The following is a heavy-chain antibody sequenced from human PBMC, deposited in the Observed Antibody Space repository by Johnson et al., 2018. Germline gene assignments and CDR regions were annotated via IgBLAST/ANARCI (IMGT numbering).Heavy chain of an antibody. Sequence: VQLQESGGGLVQPGGSLRLSCAASGFSFSTYWMTWVRQAPGKGLKWVANIKEDGREKSYVASVKGRFTIARDNAKTSLFLQMNSLRADDAAVYYCVRVTSPLRFLEWFGDHSYYMDVWGKGSTVTVSS. CDR1: GFSFSTYW. J-gene: IGHJ6*03. V-gene: IGHV3-7*01. CDR2: IKEDGREK. D-gene: IGHD3-3*01. CDR3: VRVTSPLRFLEWFGDHSYYMDV.